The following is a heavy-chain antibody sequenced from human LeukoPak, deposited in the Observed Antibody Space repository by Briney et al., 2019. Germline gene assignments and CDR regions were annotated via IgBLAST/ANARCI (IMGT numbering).Heavy chain of an antibody. CDR2: ISYDGSNK. V-gene: IGHV3-30-3*01. D-gene: IGHD3-10*01. CDR1: GFTFSSYA. J-gene: IGHJ4*02. Sequence: GRSLRLSCSASGFTFSSYAMHWVRQAPGKGLEWVAVISYDGSNKYYADSVKGRFTISRDNSKNTLYLQMNSLRAEDTAVYYCARDRYYGSGSYYRGGYYFDYWGQGTLVTVSS. CDR3: ARDRYYGSGSYYRGGYYFDY.